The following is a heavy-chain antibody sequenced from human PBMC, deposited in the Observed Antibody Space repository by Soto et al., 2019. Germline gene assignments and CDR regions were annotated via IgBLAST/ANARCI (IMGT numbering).Heavy chain of an antibody. Sequence: GGSLRLSCAASGFTFSSYSMNWVRQAPGKGLEWVSYISSSSSTIYYADSVKGRFTISRDNAKNSLYPQMNSLRAEDTAVYYCARDAGINLDYWGQGTLVTVSS. CDR3: ARDAGINLDY. CDR1: GFTFSSYS. D-gene: IGHD3-10*01. J-gene: IGHJ4*02. CDR2: ISSSSSTI. V-gene: IGHV3-48*01.